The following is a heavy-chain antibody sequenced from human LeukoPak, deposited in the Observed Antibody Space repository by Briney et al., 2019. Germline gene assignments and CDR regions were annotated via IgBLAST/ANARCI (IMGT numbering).Heavy chain of an antibody. J-gene: IGHJ4*02. CDR1: GFTVSSNY. CDR3: AREALEWLRSGDVSYYFDY. Sequence: GGSLRLSCAASGFTVSSNYMTWGRQAPGEGLEWGSVIYIGGSTYYADSVKGRFTISRDNSKNTLYLQMNSLRAEDTAVYSCAREALEWLRSGDVSYYFDYWGQGTLVTVSS. V-gene: IGHV3-66*02. D-gene: IGHD5-12*01. CDR2: IYIGGST.